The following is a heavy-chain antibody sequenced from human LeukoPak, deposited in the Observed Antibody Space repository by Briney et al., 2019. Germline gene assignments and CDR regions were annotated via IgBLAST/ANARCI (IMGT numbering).Heavy chain of an antibody. D-gene: IGHD3-22*01. Sequence: ASVKVSCKASGYTFASYAMGWVRQAPGHGLEWMGWINTNTGNPTYAQGFTGRFVFSLDTSVSTAYLQISSLKAEDTAVYYCARGITMIRPNAFDIWGQGTMVTVSS. J-gene: IGHJ3*02. CDR3: ARGITMIRPNAFDI. CDR2: INTNTGNP. V-gene: IGHV7-4-1*02. CDR1: GYTFASYA.